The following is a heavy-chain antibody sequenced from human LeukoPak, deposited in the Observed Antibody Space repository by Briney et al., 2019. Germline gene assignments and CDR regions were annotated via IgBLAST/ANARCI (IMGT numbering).Heavy chain of an antibody. J-gene: IGHJ4*02. V-gene: IGHV4-4*07. CDR3: ARDIRGYSYGYSFDY. CDR1: GGSISSYY. D-gene: IGHD5-18*01. Sequence: SETLSLTXTVSGGSISSYYWSWIRQPAGKGLEWIGRIYTSGSTNYNPSLKSRVTMSVDTSKNQFSLKLSSVTAADTAVYYCARDIRGYSYGYSFDYWGQGTLVTVSS. CDR2: IYTSGST.